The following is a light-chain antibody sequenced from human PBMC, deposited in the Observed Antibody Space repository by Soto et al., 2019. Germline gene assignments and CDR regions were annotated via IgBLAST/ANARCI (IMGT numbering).Light chain of an antibody. CDR2: EVV. V-gene: IGLV2-8*01. CDR3: KSYAGSNTYV. J-gene: IGLJ1*01. Sequence: CAGSQSDIGVYDFVSWYQHHPGKAPRLIIYEVVQRPSGVPDRFSGSKSGNTASLTVSGLQAADEADYFCKSYAGSNTYVLGSGTKVTVL. CDR1: QSDIGVYDF.